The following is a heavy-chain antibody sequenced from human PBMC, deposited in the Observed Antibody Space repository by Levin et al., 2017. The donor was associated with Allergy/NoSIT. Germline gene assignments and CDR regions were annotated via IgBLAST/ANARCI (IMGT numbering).Heavy chain of an antibody. CDR1: GFTFGDDG. V-gene: IGHV3-49*04. Sequence: LSGGSLRLSCTASGFTFGDDGMSWVRQAPGKGLEWVGLIRSKTYGATTEYAASVKGRLTISRDDSKSIAYLQLNSLETEDTGVYYCTRYLHRHCGRTSCTGPWFDPWGRGTLVTVSS. J-gene: IGHJ5*02. CDR2: IRSKTYGATT. CDR3: TRYLHRHCGRTSCTGPWFDP. D-gene: IGHD2-2*01.